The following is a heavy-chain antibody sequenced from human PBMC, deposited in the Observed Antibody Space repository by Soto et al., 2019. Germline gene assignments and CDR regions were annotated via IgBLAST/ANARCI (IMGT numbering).Heavy chain of an antibody. D-gene: IGHD3-10*01. V-gene: IGHV3-30-3*01. CDR1: GFTFSSYA. Sequence: PGGSLRLSCAASGFTFSSYAMHWVRQAPGKGLEWVAVISYDGSNKYYADSVKGRFTISRDNSKNTLYLQMNSLRAEDTAVYYCARDMGYYYRETYFQHWGQGTLVTVSS. CDR2: ISYDGSNK. CDR3: ARDMGYYYRETYFQH. J-gene: IGHJ1*01.